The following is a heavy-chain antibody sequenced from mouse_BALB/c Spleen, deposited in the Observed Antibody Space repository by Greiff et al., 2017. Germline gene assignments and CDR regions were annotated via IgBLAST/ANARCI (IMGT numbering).Heavy chain of an antibody. Sequence: EGQRVESGPGLVKPSQSLSLTCTVTGYSITSDYAWNWIRQFPGNKLEWMGYISYSGSTSYNPSLKSRISITRDTSKNQFFLQLNSVTTEDTATYYCARGYGAWFAYWGQGTLVTVSA. D-gene: IGHD2-14*01. CDR1: GYSITSDYA. J-gene: IGHJ3*01. V-gene: IGHV3-2*02. CDR2: ISYSGST. CDR3: ARGYGAWFAY.